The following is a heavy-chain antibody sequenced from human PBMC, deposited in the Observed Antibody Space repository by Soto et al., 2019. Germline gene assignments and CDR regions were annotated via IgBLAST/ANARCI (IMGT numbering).Heavy chain of an antibody. V-gene: IGHV4-39*01. J-gene: IGHJ4*02. CDR3: ARSSGGRVDY. CDR2: MEYRGSN. D-gene: IGHD6-19*01. Sequence: QLQLQESGPGLVKASETLSLTCSVSGGSISSDGYYWGWIRQPPGKGVEWIGSMEYRGSNFYNPSLKSRAPVSVDTSKNQFSLKVSSVTAADTAVYYCARSSGGRVDYWGQGTLVTVSS. CDR1: GGSISSDGYY.